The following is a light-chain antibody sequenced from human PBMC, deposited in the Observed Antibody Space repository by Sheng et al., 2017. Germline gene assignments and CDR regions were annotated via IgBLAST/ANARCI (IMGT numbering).Light chain of an antibody. J-gene: IGKJ4*01. CDR2: GAS. CDR3: QHYGTSRLT. Sequence: ETVLTQSPGSLSLSPGERATLSCRASQSVGSSYLAWYQQKPGQAPRLLIYGASIRATGIPDRFSGSGSGTDLTLTISRLEPEDFAVYYCQHYGTSRLTFGGGTKVDIK. V-gene: IGKV3-20*01. CDR1: QSVGSSY.